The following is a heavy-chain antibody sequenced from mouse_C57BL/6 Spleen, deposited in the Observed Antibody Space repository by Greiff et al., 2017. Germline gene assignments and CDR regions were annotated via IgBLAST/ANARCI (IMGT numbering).Heavy chain of an antibody. D-gene: IGHD1-1*01. J-gene: IGHJ2*01. CDR1: GYTFTSYW. V-gene: IGHV1-72*01. CDR3: AREAYYGSSYPYYFDY. CDR2: IDPNSGGT. Sequence: QVQLQQPGAELVKPGASVKLSCKASGYTFTSYWMHWVKQRPGRGLEGIGRIDPNSGGTTYNEKFKSKATLTVDKPSSTAYMQLSSLTSEDSAVYYCAREAYYGSSYPYYFDYWGQGTTLTVAS.